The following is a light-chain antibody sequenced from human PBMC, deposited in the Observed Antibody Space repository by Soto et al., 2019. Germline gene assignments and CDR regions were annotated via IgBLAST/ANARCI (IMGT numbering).Light chain of an antibody. CDR3: SSFVAGNNYWV. Sequence: QSALTQPASVSGSPGQSITISCTGTSSDVGSYNLVSWYQQHPGKAPKLMIYEGSKRPSGVPDRFSASKSGNTASLTVSGLQAEDEADYYCSSFVAGNNYWVFGGGTKVTVL. CDR1: SSDVGSYNL. CDR2: EGS. V-gene: IGLV2-14*02. J-gene: IGLJ3*02.